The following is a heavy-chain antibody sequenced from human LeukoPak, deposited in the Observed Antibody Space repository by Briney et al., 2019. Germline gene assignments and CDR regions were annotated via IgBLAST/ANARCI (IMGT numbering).Heavy chain of an antibody. CDR3: ASSGSYWGDYYYMDV. V-gene: IGHV3-20*04. D-gene: IGHD1-26*01. CDR2: INWNGGST. J-gene: IGHJ6*03. Sequence: PGGSLRLSCAASGFTFDDYGMSWARQAPGKGLEWVSGINWNGGSTGYADSVKGRFTISRDNAKNSLYLQMNSLRAEDTALYYCASSGSYWGDYYYMDVWGKGTTVTVSS. CDR1: GFTFDDYG.